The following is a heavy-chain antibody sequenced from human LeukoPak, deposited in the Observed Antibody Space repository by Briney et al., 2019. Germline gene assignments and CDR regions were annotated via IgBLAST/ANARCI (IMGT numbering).Heavy chain of an antibody. Sequence: SETLSLTCTVSGYSISSGYYWGWIRQSPGKGLEWIGNIFHSGNTYYNPSLKSRVTMSVDTSKNQFSLNLTSVTAADTAVYFCARDGGYSHADYWGQGTLVTVSS. V-gene: IGHV4-38-2*02. CDR1: GYSISSGYY. D-gene: IGHD5-18*01. CDR3: ARDGGYSHADY. J-gene: IGHJ4*02. CDR2: IFHSGNT.